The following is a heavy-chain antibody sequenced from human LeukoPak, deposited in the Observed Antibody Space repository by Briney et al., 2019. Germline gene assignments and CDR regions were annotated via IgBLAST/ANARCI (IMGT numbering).Heavy chain of an antibody. Sequence: PSETLSLTCTVSGGPFSSFYWSWIRQPPGKGLEWIGYIYYSGSTNYKSSLKSRVTISVDTSKNQFSLKLSSVTAADTAVYYCARETSQKGAHYMNVWGKGTTVTISS. CDR2: IYYSGST. CDR3: ARETSQKGAHYMNV. V-gene: IGHV4-59*01. D-gene: IGHD3-16*01. J-gene: IGHJ6*03. CDR1: GGPFSSFY.